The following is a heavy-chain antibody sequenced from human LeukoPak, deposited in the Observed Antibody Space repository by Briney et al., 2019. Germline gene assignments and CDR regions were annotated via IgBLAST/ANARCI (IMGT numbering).Heavy chain of an antibody. Sequence: SVKVSCKASGGTFSSYAISWVRQAPGQGLEWMGGIIPIFGTANYAQKFQGRVTITADESTGTAYMELSSLRSEDTAVYYCARARYCSSTSCYSDPYYFDYWGQGTLVTVSS. CDR1: GGTFSSYA. CDR3: ARARYCSSTSCYSDPYYFDY. D-gene: IGHD2-2*01. V-gene: IGHV1-69*01. J-gene: IGHJ4*02. CDR2: IIPIFGTA.